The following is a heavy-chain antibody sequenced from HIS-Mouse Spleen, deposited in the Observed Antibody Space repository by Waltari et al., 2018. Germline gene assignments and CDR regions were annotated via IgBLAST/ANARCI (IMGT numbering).Heavy chain of an antibody. CDR3: AKDKHHAFDY. CDR1: GFTFSSYG. J-gene: IGHJ4*02. Sequence: QVQLVESGGGVVQPGRSLRLYCAASGFTFSSYGMHWVRQAPGKGLEWVAVISDDGSNKYYADSVKGRFTISRDNSKNTLYLQMNSLRAEDTAVYYCAKDKHHAFDYWGQGTLVTVSS. CDR2: ISDDGSNK. V-gene: IGHV3-30*18.